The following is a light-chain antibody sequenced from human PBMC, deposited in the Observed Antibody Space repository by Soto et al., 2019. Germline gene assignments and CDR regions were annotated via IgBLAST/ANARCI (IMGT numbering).Light chain of an antibody. Sequence: EIVLTQSPATLSLSPGDRATLSCRASQDVGGYLSWFQQKPGQAPRLLIYDASIRATGIPARFSGSESGTVFTLTIHSLEPEDFAVYYCQQYKDWPPLTFGGGTKVDIK. J-gene: IGKJ4*01. CDR2: DAS. V-gene: IGKV3-11*01. CDR1: QDVGGY. CDR3: QQYKDWPPLT.